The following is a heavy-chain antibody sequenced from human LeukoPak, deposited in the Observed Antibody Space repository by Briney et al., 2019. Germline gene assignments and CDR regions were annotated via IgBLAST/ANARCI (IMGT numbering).Heavy chain of an antibody. J-gene: IGHJ6*02. D-gene: IGHD5-18*01. V-gene: IGHV3-30*18. CDR1: GFNFSRYG. CDR3: AKETHTSPSFDYYGMDV. Sequence: GRSLRLSCAASGFNFSRYGMHWVRQAPGKGLAWVAVISYDGTNKYYADSVKGRFTISRDNSKNILFLQMNSLRADDTAVFFCAKETHTSPSFDYYGMDVWGQGTTVTVS. CDR2: ISYDGTNK.